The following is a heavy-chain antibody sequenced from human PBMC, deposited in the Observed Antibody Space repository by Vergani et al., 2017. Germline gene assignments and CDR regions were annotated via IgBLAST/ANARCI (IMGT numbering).Heavy chain of an antibody. CDR2: MFHTGEA. Sequence: QIQLQESGPGLVKPSETLSLTCSVPGYSISRGFYWAWIRQTPEKGLEWIGGMFHTGEASNSPSLQSRVSFSMDTSKNQFSLHLTSVTAADTAVYFCGVIMVRSPRPDNWFDSWGRGTLVTVSS. CDR3: GVIMVRSPRPDNWFDS. D-gene: IGHD3-10*01. J-gene: IGHJ5*01. V-gene: IGHV4-38-2*02. CDR1: GYSISRGFY.